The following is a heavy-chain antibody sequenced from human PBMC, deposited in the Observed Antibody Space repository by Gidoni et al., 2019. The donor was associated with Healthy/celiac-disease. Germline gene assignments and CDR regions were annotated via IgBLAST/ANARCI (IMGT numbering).Heavy chain of an antibody. D-gene: IGHD3-16*02. CDR3: ARGSIYDYVWGSYRFDY. J-gene: IGHJ4*02. V-gene: IGHV4-59*01. CDR1: GGSISRFY. CDR2: FSYSGST. Sequence: VQLQESVPGLVKPSETLSLTCTVSGGSISRFYWCWIRQPPGKGLEWIGYFSYSGSTNYNPSIKRRVTISVDTSKNQFSLKLSSVTAADTAVYYCARGSIYDYVWGSYRFDYWGQGTLVTVSS.